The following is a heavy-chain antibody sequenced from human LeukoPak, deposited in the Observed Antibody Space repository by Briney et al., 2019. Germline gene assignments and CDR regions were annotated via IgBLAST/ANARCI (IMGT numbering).Heavy chain of an antibody. V-gene: IGHV4-38-2*02. CDR3: ARDHDVWVAPYFDY. J-gene: IGHJ4*02. CDR2: ISHGAGT. CDR1: GYSISTGYF. D-gene: IGHD5-12*01. Sequence: SATLSLTCTVSGYSISTGYFWAWIRQPPGKGLEWIGSISHGAGTYYSPSLKSRVTMSVDTSKNQFSVNLNSVTAADTAVYYCARDHDVWVAPYFDYWGQGNLVSVSS.